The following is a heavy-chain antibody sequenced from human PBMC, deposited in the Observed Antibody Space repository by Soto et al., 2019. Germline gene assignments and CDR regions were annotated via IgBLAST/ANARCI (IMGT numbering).Heavy chain of an antibody. CDR1: GGTFSSYA. J-gene: IGHJ6*02. CDR3: ARESSSPNYYYYGMDV. CDR2: IIPLLGSP. D-gene: IGHD2-2*01. V-gene: IGHV1-69*01. Sequence: QVQLVQSGAEVKKPGSSVKVSCRASGGTFSSYAVSWVRQAPGQGLEWMGVIIPLLGSPKYAQKFQCRVTITADDSATTAYMELTGLRSDDTAVYYCARESSSPNYYYYGMDVWGQGTTVTVSS.